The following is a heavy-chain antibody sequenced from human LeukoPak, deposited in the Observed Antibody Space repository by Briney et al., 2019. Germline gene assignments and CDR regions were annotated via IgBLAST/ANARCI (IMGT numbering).Heavy chain of an antibody. CDR2: INHSGST. CDR3: AREIPSRYFDL. D-gene: IGHD2-2*01. V-gene: IGHV4-34*01. CDR1: GGSISSYY. J-gene: IGHJ2*01. Sequence: SETLSLTCTVSGGSISSYYWSWIRQPPGKGLEWIGEINHSGSTNYNPSLKSRVTISGDTSKNQFSLKLSSVTAADTAVYYCAREIPSRYFDLWGRGTLVTVSS.